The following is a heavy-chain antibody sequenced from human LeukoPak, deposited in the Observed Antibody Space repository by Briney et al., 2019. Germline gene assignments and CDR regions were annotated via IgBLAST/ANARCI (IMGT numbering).Heavy chain of an antibody. D-gene: IGHD1-26*01. Sequence: ASVKVSCKASGYTFTGYYMHWVRQAPGQGLEWMGRINPNSGGTNYAQKFQGGVTMTRDTSISTAYMELSRLRSDDTAVYYCARDRSGSYFDYWGQGTLVTVSS. V-gene: IGHV1-2*06. CDR2: INPNSGGT. CDR3: ARDRSGSYFDY. J-gene: IGHJ4*02. CDR1: GYTFTGYY.